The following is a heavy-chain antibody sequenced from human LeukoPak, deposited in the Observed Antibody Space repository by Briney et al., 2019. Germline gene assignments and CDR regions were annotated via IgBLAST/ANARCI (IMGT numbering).Heavy chain of an antibody. J-gene: IGHJ4*02. Sequence: PGGSLRLSCAASGFTFSSYAMSWVRQAPGKGLEWVSAISGSGGSTYYADSVKGRFTISRDNSKNTLYLQMNSLRAEDTAVYYCARDTLIIKDGSYDLRLFDYWGQGTLVTVSS. D-gene: IGHD2-15*01. CDR1: GFTFSSYA. CDR2: ISGSGGST. CDR3: ARDTLIIKDGSYDLRLFDY. V-gene: IGHV3-23*01.